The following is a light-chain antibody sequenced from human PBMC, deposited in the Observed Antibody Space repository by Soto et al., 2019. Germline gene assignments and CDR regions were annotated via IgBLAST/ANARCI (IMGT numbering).Light chain of an antibody. J-gene: IGKJ1*01. CDR1: QTVGVR. Sequence: IVFTQSPSTLSASPVERVPLSCSASQTVGVRLAWYQHKPGQAPRLLIYEASNRAAGVPGRFSGSGSGTDFTLTITRLEPEDFAFYYCHQRQRWPRTLGQGTKVDIK. V-gene: IGKV3-11*01. CDR2: EAS. CDR3: HQRQRWPRT.